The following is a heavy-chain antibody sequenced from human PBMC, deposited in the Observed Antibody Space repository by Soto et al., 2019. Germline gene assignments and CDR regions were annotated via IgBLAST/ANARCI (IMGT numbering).Heavy chain of an antibody. CDR1: GFTFSSYE. CDR2: IGRSVSTK. J-gene: IGHJ3*02. CDR3: AREYTTMTLYAFHI. D-gene: IGHD3-22*01. Sequence: GGSLRLSCAASGFTFSSYEMNWVRQAPGKGLEWVSYIGRSVSTKDYADSVKGRFTISRDNAKNSLYLQMNSLRAEDTAVYYCAREYTTMTLYAFHIRGQGTIVTVSS. V-gene: IGHV3-48*03.